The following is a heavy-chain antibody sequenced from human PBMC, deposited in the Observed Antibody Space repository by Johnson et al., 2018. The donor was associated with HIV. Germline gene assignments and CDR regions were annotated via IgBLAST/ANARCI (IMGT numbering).Heavy chain of an antibody. J-gene: IGHJ3*02. Sequence: VQLVESGGGLVKPGGSLRLSCAASGFTFSNAWMSWVRQAPGKGLEWVGRIKSKIDVGTTEYGAPVKGRFTTSRDNAKNSLYLQMSSLRAEDTAFYYCARVVKFNWSFAAFDIWGQGTMVTVPS. V-gene: IGHV3-15*05. CDR3: ARVVKFNWSFAAFDI. D-gene: IGHD1-26*01. CDR1: GFTFSNAW. CDR2: IKSKIDVGTT.